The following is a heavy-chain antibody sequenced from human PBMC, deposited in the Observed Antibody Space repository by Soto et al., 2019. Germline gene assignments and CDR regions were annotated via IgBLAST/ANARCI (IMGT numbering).Heavy chain of an antibody. J-gene: IGHJ4*02. V-gene: IGHV4-38-2*02. CDR3: AGVHVMIVACSTFDY. CDR2: ICHGCTT. Sequence: PSETLSLTCTASGYSISSGSYCAWIRHPPENGPAWIAIICHGCTTFYSPSLKSRITISGDTSNNQCSLKLTSVTAADRAVFYCAGVHVMIVACSTFDYWGQGTLVTVSS. CDR1: GYSISSGSY. D-gene: IGHD2-2*01.